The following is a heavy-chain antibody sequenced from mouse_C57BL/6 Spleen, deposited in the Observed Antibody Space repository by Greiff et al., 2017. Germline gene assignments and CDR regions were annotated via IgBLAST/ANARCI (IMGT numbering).Heavy chain of an antibody. CDR3: TREGVLYYSNYGTMDY. CDR1: GYTFTDYE. CDR2: VDPETGGT. V-gene: IGHV1-15*01. D-gene: IGHD2-5*01. Sequence: QVQLQQSGAELVRPGASVTLSCKASGYTFTDYEMHWVRQTPVHGLEWIGAVDPETGGTAYNQKFKGKAILTADKSSSTAYLELRRLTSEDSAVYYCTREGVLYYSNYGTMDYWGQGTSVTVSS. J-gene: IGHJ4*01.